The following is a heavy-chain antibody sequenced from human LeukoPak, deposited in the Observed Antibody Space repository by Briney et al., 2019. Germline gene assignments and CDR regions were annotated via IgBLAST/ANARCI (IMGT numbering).Heavy chain of an antibody. CDR1: GGSISSSSYY. CDR3: ARHKAPMGVRGVIIPKGPFDY. J-gene: IGHJ4*02. D-gene: IGHD3-10*01. Sequence: SETLSLTCTVSGGSISSSSYYWGWIRQPPGKGLEWIGSIYYSGSTYYNPSLKSRVTISVDTSKNQFSLKLSSVTAADTAVYYCARHKAPMGVRGVIIPKGPFDYWGQGTLVTVSS. CDR2: IYYSGST. V-gene: IGHV4-39*01.